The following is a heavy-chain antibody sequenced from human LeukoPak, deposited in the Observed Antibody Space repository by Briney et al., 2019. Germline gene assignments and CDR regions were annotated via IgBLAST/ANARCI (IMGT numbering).Heavy chain of an antibody. V-gene: IGHV1-69*06. CDR3: ARVRGIHIVVVTDHAFDI. J-gene: IGHJ3*02. CDR2: IIPIFGTA. D-gene: IGHD2-21*02. CDR1: GGTFSSYA. Sequence: GASVKVSCKASGGTFSSYAISGVRQAPGQGLEWMGGIIPIFGTANYAQKFQGRVTITADKSTSTAYMELSSLRSEDTAVYYCARVRGIHIVVVTDHAFDIWGQGTMVTVSS.